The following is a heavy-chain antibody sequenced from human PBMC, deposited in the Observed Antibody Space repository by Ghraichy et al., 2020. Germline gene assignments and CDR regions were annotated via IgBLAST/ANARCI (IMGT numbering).Heavy chain of an antibody. CDR3: AREPFDY. CDR1: GFTVNSNY. V-gene: IGHV3-53*01. Sequence: GSLRLSCAVSGFTVNSNYMSWVRQAPGKGLEWVAVIYSGDTTRYADFVKGRFTIFRDTSKNTVYLQMNSLGEEDTAVYYCAREPFDYWGQGTHLTVSS. J-gene: IGHJ4*02. CDR2: IYSGDTT.